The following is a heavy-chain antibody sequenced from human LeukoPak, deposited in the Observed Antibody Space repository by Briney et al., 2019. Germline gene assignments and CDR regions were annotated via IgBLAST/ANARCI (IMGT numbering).Heavy chain of an antibody. CDR3: AKEYRGTAMVFYYYYYYGMDV. CDR2: ISYDGSNK. D-gene: IGHD5-18*01. Sequence: PGGSLRLSCAASGFTFSSYGMHWVRQAPGKGLEWVAVISYDGSNKYYADSVKGRFTISRDNSKNTLYLQMNSLRAEDTAVYYCAKEYRGTAMVFYYYYYYGMDVWGQGTTVTVSS. V-gene: IGHV3-30*18. CDR1: GFTFSSYG. J-gene: IGHJ6*02.